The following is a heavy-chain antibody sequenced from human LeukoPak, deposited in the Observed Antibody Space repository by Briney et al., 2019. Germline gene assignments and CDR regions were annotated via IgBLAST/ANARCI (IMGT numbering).Heavy chain of an antibody. V-gene: IGHV3-7*03. CDR3: ARGGGLDV. Sequence: GGSLRLSCSASGFTFSTYWMSWVRQAPGKGLEWVANMKRDGSEIYYVDSVRGRFTISRDNAKNSLYLQMSNLRAEDTAVYFCARGGGLDVWGQGATVTVSS. CDR1: GFTFSTYW. D-gene: IGHD3-16*01. J-gene: IGHJ6*02. CDR2: MKRDGSEI.